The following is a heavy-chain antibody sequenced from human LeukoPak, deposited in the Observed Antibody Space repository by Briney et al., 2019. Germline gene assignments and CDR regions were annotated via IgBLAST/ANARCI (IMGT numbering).Heavy chain of an antibody. CDR1: GFTFSVYA. CDR3: AKEKQWLVHRRDYFDY. Sequence: GGSLRLSCAASGFTFSVYAMSWVRPVPRKGLEWVLGVCGAGGRTYYADSVKGRFTISRDNTKNTLYLQMNSLRAEDTAIYYCAKEKQWLVHRRDYFDYWGKGTLVTVSS. V-gene: IGHV3-23*01. J-gene: IGHJ4*02. CDR2: VCGAGGRT. D-gene: IGHD6-19*01.